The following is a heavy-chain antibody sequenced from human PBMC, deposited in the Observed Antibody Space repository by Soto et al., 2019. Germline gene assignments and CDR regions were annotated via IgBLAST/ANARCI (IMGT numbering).Heavy chain of an antibody. CDR1: GFTFSIYG. V-gene: IGHV3-33*01. CDR2: IWHDGSNK. J-gene: IGHJ5*02. CDR3: ARELDIAAAGNRNWCDP. D-gene: IGHD6-13*01. Sequence: QVQLVESGGGVVQPGTSLRLSCAASGFTFSIYGMHWVRQAPGKGLEWVAVIWHDGSNKYYADSVKGRFTISRDNSKNTLYLQMNSLRAEDTAVYYCARELDIAAAGNRNWCDPWGQGTLVTVSS.